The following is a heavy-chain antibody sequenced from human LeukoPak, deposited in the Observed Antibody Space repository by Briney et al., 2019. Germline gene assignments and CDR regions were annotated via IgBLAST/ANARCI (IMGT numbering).Heavy chain of an antibody. D-gene: IGHD3-3*01. J-gene: IGHJ4*02. CDR3: ARDRHYDFWSGYYTPFNS. CDR2: MKQDGSEQ. CDR1: GFTFSNYW. Sequence: GGSLRLSCTASGFTFSNYWMSWVRQAPGKGLEWVANMKQDGSEQYYVDTMKGRFTISRDNAKNSLYLQINSLRAEDTAVYYCARDRHYDFWSGYYTPFNSWGQGTLVTVSS. V-gene: IGHV3-7*03.